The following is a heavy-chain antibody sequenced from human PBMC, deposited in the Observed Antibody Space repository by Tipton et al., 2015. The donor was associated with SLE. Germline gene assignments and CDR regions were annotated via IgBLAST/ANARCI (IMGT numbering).Heavy chain of an antibody. V-gene: IGHV4-59*01. CDR2: IYYTGDT. D-gene: IGHD3-10*01. Sequence: TLSLTCTISGGSISTYHWSWLRQSPGKGLEWIGYIYYTGDTNYNPSLKGRVTISVDTSNNQFSMRLGSVTTADTAVYYCARVGRTRGLGWFDPWGQGTLVTVSS. J-gene: IGHJ5*02. CDR3: ARVGRTRGLGWFDP. CDR1: GGSISTYH.